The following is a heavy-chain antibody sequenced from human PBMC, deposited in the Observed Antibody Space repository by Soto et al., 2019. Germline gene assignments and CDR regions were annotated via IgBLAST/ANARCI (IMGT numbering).Heavy chain of an antibody. CDR2: ISGSGGST. Sequence: GGSLRLSCAASGFTFSNYAMSWVRQAPGKGLEWVSAISGSGGSTYYADSVKGRFTISRDNSKNTLYLQMNSLRAEDTAVYYCAKDSSGYFDWLLSYWGQGTLVTVSS. CDR3: AKDSSGYFDWLLSY. CDR1: GFTFSNYA. J-gene: IGHJ4*02. D-gene: IGHD3-9*01. V-gene: IGHV3-23*01.